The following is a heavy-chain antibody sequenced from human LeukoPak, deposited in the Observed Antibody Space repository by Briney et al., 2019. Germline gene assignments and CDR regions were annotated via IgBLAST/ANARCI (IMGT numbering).Heavy chain of an antibody. CDR2: IKQDGSEK. D-gene: IGHD2-15*01. CDR3: ASVLVGAFDI. CDR1: AFTFSSDW. Sequence: GGSLRLACAASAFTFSSDWMSWVRQAPGKGLEWVANIKQDGSEKYYVDSVKGRFTISRDNAKNSLYLQMNSLRDEDTAVYYCASVLVGAFDIWGQGTMVTVSS. V-gene: IGHV3-7*01. J-gene: IGHJ3*02.